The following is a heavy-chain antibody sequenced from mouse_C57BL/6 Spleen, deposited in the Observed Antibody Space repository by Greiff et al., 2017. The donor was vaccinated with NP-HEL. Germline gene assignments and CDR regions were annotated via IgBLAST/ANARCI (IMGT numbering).Heavy chain of an antibody. CDR2: IWSGGST. CDR1: GFSLTSYG. V-gene: IGHV2-4*01. Sequence: VQLQQSGPGLVQPSQSLSITCTVSGFSLTSYGVHWVRQPPGKGLEWLGVIWSGGSTDYNAAFISRLSISKDNSKSQVFFKMNSLQADDTAIYYCAKNVEPEDAMDYWGQGTSVTVSS. CDR3: AKNVEPEDAMDY. J-gene: IGHJ4*01.